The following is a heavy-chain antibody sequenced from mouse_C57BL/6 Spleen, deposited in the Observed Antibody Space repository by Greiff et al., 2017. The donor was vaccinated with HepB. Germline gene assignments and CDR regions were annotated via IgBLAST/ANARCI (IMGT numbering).Heavy chain of an antibody. CDR1: GYTFTSYW. Sequence: QVQLQQPGAELVKPGASVKLSCKASGYTFTSYWMHWVKQRPGQGLEWIGMIHPNSGSTNYNEKFKSKATLTVDKSSSTAYMQLSSLTSEDSAVYYCAAGGLRRDYFDYWGQGTTLTVSS. D-gene: IGHD2-4*01. V-gene: IGHV1-64*01. CDR2: IHPNSGST. CDR3: AAGGLRRDYFDY. J-gene: IGHJ2*01.